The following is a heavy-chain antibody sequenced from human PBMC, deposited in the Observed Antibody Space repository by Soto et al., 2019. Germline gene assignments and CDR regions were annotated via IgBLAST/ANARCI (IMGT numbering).Heavy chain of an antibody. J-gene: IGHJ4*02. CDR1: GYTFSNYG. V-gene: IGHV1-18*01. CDR2: IGVYNGNT. Sequence: QVQLVQSGAEVKKPGASVKVSCNASGYTFSNYGISWVRQAPGQGLEWMGWIGVYNGNTDYAQKVQGRVTLTTDTSTSTAYMELRSLRSDDTAVYYCARDSLPMAVAAPDNWGQGTLVIVSS. CDR3: ARDSLPMAVAAPDN. D-gene: IGHD2-15*01.